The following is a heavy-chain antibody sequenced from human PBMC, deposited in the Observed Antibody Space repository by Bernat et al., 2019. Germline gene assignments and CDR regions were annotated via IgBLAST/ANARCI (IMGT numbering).Heavy chain of an antibody. J-gene: IGHJ6*02. CDR2: TRYDGDNK. CDR3: GEDGSRGVQMGEYGTLGADV. D-gene: IGHD3-16*01. Sequence: QVQLVESGGGVVQPGGSLRLSCAASGFTFRNYGMHWVRQTPTKGLEWVAFTRYDGDNKYYLDAVKGRSTISRDNSKNTLYLQLNSLRPEDTAVYYFGEDGSRGVQMGEYGTLGADVWSQGTTVTVYS. CDR1: GFTFRNYG. V-gene: IGHV3-30*02.